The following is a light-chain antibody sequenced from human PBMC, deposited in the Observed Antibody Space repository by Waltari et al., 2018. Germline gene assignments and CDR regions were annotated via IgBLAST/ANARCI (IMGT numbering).Light chain of an antibody. CDR3: QQRRTWPLT. CDR2: DTS. V-gene: IGKV3-11*01. Sequence: DIVLTQSPATLSLSTGDRATLSCWASQSVSNYLAWYQQKPGQAPRLLIYDTSNRATGIPARFSGSGFGTDFTLTITSLEPEDFAVYYCQQRRTWPLTFGGGTKVEIK. J-gene: IGKJ4*01. CDR1: QSVSNY.